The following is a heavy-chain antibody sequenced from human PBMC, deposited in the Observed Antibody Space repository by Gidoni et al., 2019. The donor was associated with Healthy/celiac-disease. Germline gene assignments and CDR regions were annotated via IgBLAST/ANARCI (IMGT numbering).Heavy chain of an antibody. Sequence: EVQLVDPGGGLVRPGGSLRLPCTASGVTFSVYRMNWVRRAPGKGLEWVSSISSSSSYIYYADSVKGRFTISRDNAKNSLYLQMNSLRAEDTAVYYCASRVGAETPFDYWGQGTLVTVSS. CDR2: ISSSSSYI. D-gene: IGHD1-26*01. J-gene: IGHJ4*02. CDR1: GVTFSVYR. V-gene: IGHV3-21*01. CDR3: ASRVGAETPFDY.